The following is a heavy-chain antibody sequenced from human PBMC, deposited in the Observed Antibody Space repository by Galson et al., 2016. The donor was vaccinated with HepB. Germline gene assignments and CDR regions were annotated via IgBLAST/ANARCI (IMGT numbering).Heavy chain of an antibody. J-gene: IGHJ4*02. V-gene: IGHV3-53*01. CDR3: ARDYSSSSRYNYFDY. D-gene: IGHD6-6*01. CDR2: IYSGGST. CDR1: GSTVSSNY. Sequence: SLRLSCAASGSTVSSNYMSWVRQAPGQGLEWVSVIYSGGSTYYADSVKGRLTISRDNSKNTLYLQMNSLRAEDTAVHYCARDYSSSSRYNYFDYWGQGTLVTVSS.